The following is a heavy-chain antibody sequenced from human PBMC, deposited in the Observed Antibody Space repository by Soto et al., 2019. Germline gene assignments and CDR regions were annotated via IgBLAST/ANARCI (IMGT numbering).Heavy chain of an antibody. CDR2: IYYSGTT. V-gene: IGHV4-59*01. CDR3: ARHVDSTRAYYFDY. Sequence: SETLSLTCTVSGGSISSYHWSWIRQPPGKGLEWIGYIYYSGTTDYNPSLKSRVTISVDRSKNQFSLKLNSVTAADTAVYYCARHVDSTRAYYFDYWGQGTLVTVSS. D-gene: IGHD5-18*01. CDR1: GGSISSYH. J-gene: IGHJ4*02.